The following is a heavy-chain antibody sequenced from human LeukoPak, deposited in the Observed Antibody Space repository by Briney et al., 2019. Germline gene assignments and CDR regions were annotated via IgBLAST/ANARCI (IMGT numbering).Heavy chain of an antibody. CDR1: EFTFNSYW. D-gene: IGHD6-6*01. V-gene: IGHV3-7*01. CDR2: IKQDGSEK. CDR3: ARESKYSSSVYYYYMDV. Sequence: PGGSLRLSCAASEFTFNSYWMSWVRQAPGKGLEWVANIKQDGSEKYYEDSVKGRFTISRDNAKNSLYLQMNSLRAEDTAVYYCARESKYSSSVYYYYMDVWGKGTTVTVSS. J-gene: IGHJ6*03.